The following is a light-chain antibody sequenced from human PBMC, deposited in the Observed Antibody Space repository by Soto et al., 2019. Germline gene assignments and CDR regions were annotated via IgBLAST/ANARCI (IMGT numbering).Light chain of an antibody. CDR3: TSYSSSDIFYV. Sequence: QSVLSQPASVSGTTKQSITISCTGTSSDIGGYYYVSWYQHHPGKAPKLLIYQVTNRPSRVSNRFSGSKSGNTASLTISGLQADDEADYYCTSYSSSDIFYVFGTGTKVTVL. CDR2: QVT. V-gene: IGLV2-14*01. CDR1: SSDIGGYYY. J-gene: IGLJ1*01.